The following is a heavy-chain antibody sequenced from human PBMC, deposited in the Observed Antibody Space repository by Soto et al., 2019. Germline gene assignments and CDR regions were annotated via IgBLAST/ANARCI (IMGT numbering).Heavy chain of an antibody. CDR2: IYSDDHK. CDR3: AHLPTTSGDYVESYYFDY. D-gene: IGHD4-17*01. J-gene: IGHJ4*02. Sequence: QITLKESGPTLVKPTQTLTLTCTFSGFSLSTNEVGVGWIRQPPGKALEWLALIYSDDHKRYSPSLQSRLTIAKATSKNQVVLTMTTVDPVDTATYYCAHLPTTSGDYVESYYFDYWGQGTLVTVSS. CDR1: GFSLSTNEVG. V-gene: IGHV2-5*02.